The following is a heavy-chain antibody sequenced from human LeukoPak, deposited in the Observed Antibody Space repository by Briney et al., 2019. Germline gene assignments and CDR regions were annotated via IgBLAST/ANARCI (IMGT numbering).Heavy chain of an antibody. V-gene: IGHV1-69*06. CDR3: ARDDGYSYVKVGTNYYYYYMDV. CDR1: GGTFSSYA. Sequence: SVKVSCKASGGTFSSYAISWVRQAPGQGLEWMGGIIPIFGTANYAQKFQGRVTITADKSTSTAYMELSSLRSEDTAVYYCARDDGYSYVKVGTNYYYYYMDVWGKGTTVTVSS. CDR2: IIPIFGTA. D-gene: IGHD5-18*01. J-gene: IGHJ6*03.